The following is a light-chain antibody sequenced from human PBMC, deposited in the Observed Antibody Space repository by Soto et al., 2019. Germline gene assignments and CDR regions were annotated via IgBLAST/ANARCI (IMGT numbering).Light chain of an antibody. Sequence: EIVLTQSPGTLSLSPGERATLSCRARQSVSNNYLAWYQQKPGQAPRLLVFGASNRATGIPDRFSGSGSGDVFTLTISRLEPEDFAVYYCQHYGRSGAFGQGTKVEIK. CDR3: QHYGRSGA. J-gene: IGKJ1*01. CDR2: GAS. V-gene: IGKV3-20*01. CDR1: QSVSNNY.